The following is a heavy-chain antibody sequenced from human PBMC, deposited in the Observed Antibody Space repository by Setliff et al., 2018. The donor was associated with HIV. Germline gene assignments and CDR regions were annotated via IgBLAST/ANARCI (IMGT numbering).Heavy chain of an antibody. CDR1: GFAFSNYG. CDR3: ARVDTAMDFPYYMDV. D-gene: IGHD5-18*01. V-gene: IGHV3-33*01. J-gene: IGHJ6*03. Sequence: GGSLRLSCAASGFAFSNYGMHWVRQAPGTGMEWVAVIWFDGSSTYYADSVKGRCTISRDNAKNTLYQQMNSLRAEDTAVYYCARVDTAMDFPYYMDVWGKGTTVTVSS. CDR2: IWFDGSST.